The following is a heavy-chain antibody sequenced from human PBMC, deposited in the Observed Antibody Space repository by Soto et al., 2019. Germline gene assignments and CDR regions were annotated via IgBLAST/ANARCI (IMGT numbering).Heavy chain of an antibody. V-gene: IGHV3-33*01. CDR1: GFTFSSYG. D-gene: IGHD6-19*01. Sequence: QVQLVESGGGVVQPGRSLRLSCAASGFTFSSYGMHWVRQAPGKGLEWVAVIWYDGSNKYYADSVKGRFTISRDNSKNTLYLQMNSLRAEDTAVYYCARDRSEMAATPQTMDVWGQGTTVTVSS. J-gene: IGHJ6*02. CDR2: IWYDGSNK. CDR3: ARDRSEMAATPQTMDV.